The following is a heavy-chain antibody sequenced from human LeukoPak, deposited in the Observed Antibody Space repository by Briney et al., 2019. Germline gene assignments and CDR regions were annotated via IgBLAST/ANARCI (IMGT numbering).Heavy chain of an antibody. CDR1: GNTFTGHH. Sequence: GASVKVSCKTFGNTFTGHHIHWVRQAPGQGLEWMGWINPNSGGANSAQKFQGRVTMTRDTSISTAHMELTSLRSDDTAVYYCARDSSSSGWDPTSFFDSWGQGTLVTVSS. J-gene: IGHJ4*02. D-gene: IGHD6-19*01. CDR3: ARDSSSSGWDPTSFFDS. V-gene: IGHV1-2*02. CDR2: INPNSGGA.